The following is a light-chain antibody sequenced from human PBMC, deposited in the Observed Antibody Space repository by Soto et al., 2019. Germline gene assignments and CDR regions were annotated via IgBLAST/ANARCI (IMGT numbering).Light chain of an antibody. Sequence: EIVLTQSPATLSLSPGERATLSCRASQSVSSYLAWYQQKPGQAPRLLIYDASNRAPGIPARFSGSGSGTDFTLTISSLEPEDSAVYDCQQRSDWPFFGGGTKVEIK. CDR3: QQRSDWPF. J-gene: IGKJ4*01. CDR1: QSVSSY. V-gene: IGKV3-11*01. CDR2: DAS.